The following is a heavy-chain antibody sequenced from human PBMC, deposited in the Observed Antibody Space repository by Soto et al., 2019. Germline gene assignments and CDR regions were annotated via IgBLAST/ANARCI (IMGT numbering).Heavy chain of an antibody. CDR2: INQDASAK. CDR1: RFSFSIYW. V-gene: IGHV3-7*03. Sequence: GGSLRLSCAASRFSFSIYWMSWVLQAPGKGLEWVANINQDASAKYYVDSVKGRFTISRDNAKNSLFLQMSSPRVEDTGLYFCAKDAFSTPSNSWGQGTLVTVSS. CDR3: AKDAFSTPSNS. D-gene: IGHD2-8*01. J-gene: IGHJ5*02.